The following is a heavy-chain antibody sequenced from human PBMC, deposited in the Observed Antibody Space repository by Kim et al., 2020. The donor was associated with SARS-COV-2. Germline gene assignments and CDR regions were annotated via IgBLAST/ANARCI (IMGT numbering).Heavy chain of an antibody. V-gene: IGHV3-66*04. CDR2: IYSGGST. Sequence: GGSLRLSCAASGFTVSSNYMSWVRQAPGKGLEWVSVIYSGGSTYYADSVKDRFTISRANSKNTPYLQMNSLRAEDTAVYYCARRNQGHYYYGMDVWGQGTTVTVSS. D-gene: IGHD2-2*01. CDR3: ARRNQGHYYYGMDV. CDR1: GFTVSSNY. J-gene: IGHJ6*02.